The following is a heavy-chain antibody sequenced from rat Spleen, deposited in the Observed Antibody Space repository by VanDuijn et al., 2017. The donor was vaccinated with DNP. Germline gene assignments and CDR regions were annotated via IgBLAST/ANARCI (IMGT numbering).Heavy chain of an antibody. CDR1: GYSITSHY. J-gene: IGHJ2*01. CDR3: SRWGDYFDY. V-gene: IGHV3-1*01. CDR2: ISYSGNT. Sequence: VQLQESGPGLVKPSQSLSLTCSVTGYSITSHYWGWIRKFPGNKMEYIGHISYSGNTHYNPSLKSRISITRDTSKNQFFLQLNSVTTEDSATYYCSRWGDYFDYWGQGIMVTVSS.